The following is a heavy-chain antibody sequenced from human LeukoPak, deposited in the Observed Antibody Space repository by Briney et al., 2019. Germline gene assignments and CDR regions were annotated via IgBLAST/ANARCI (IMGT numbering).Heavy chain of an antibody. CDR1: GFTFSSYS. D-gene: IGHD3-22*01. CDR3: ARVKNYYDSSGSDEIDY. Sequence: PGGSLRLSCAASGFTFSSYSMNWVRQAPGKGLEWVSSISSSSSYIYYADSVKGRFTISRDNAKNSLYLQMNSLRAEDTAVYYCARVKNYYDSSGSDEIDYWGQGTLVTVSS. V-gene: IGHV3-21*01. CDR2: ISSSSSYI. J-gene: IGHJ4*02.